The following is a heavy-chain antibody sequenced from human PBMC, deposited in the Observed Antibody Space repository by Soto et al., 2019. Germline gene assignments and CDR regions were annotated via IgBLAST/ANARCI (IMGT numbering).Heavy chain of an antibody. CDR3: ARQAAAGKYYYAMDV. Sequence: GESLKISCKGSEYSFTTYWICWVRQMPGKGLEGMVIIYPGDSDTRYSPSFQGQVTISADKSINTTYLQWSSLKASDTAIYYCARQAAAGKYYYAMDVWGQETTVTVSS. D-gene: IGHD6-13*01. V-gene: IGHV5-51*01. J-gene: IGHJ6*02. CDR2: IYPGDSDT. CDR1: EYSFTTYW.